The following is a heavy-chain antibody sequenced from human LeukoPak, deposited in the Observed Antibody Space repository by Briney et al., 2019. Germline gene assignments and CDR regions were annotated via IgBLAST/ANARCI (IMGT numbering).Heavy chain of an antibody. CDR2: IYYSGST. CDR3: ARGDSSWYWGRPRYYFDY. Sequence: PSETLSLTCTVSGGSISSSSYYWGWIRQPPGKGLEWIGSIYYSGSTYYNPSLKSRVTISVDTSKNQFSLKLSSVTAADTAVYYCARGDSSWYWGRPRYYFDYWGQGTLVTVSS. J-gene: IGHJ4*02. V-gene: IGHV4-39*07. D-gene: IGHD6-13*01. CDR1: GGSISSSSYY.